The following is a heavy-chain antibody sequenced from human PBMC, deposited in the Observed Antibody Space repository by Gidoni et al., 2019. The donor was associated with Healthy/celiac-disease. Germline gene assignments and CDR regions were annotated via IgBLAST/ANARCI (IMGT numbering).Heavy chain of an antibody. D-gene: IGHD3-3*01. V-gene: IGHV4-31*03. J-gene: IGHJ5*02. Sequence: QVQLQESGPGLVKPSQTLSLTCTVSGCSISSGGYYWSWIRQHPGKGLEWIGYIYYSGSTYYNPSLKSRVTISVDTSKNQFSLKLSSVTAADTAVYYCARAHRPFWSGTHGWFDPWGQGTLVTVSS. CDR3: ARAHRPFWSGTHGWFDP. CDR2: IYYSGST. CDR1: GCSISSGGYY.